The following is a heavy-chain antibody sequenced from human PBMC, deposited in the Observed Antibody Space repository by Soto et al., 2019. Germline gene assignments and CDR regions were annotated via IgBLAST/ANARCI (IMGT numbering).Heavy chain of an antibody. V-gene: IGHV4-34*01. CDR1: GGSFSGYY. D-gene: IGHD3-3*01. Sequence: SETLSLTCAVYGGSFSGYYWSGIRQPPGKGLEWIGEINHSGSTNYNPSLKSRVTISVDTSKNQFSPKLSSVTAADTAVYYCARGGYYPPRVGDFDYWGQGTLVTVSS. CDR2: INHSGST. CDR3: ARGGYYPPRVGDFDY. J-gene: IGHJ4*02.